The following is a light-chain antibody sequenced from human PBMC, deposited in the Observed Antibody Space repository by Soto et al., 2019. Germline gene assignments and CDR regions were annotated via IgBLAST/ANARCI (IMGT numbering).Light chain of an antibody. CDR1: QSVSSSY. CDR3: QQYGSSPGT. CDR2: GAS. V-gene: IGKV3-20*01. Sequence: EIVLPQSPGTLSLSPGERATLACRASQSVSSSYLAWYQQKPGQAPRLLIYGASSRDTGIPDRFSGSGSGTDFTLTISRLEPEDVAVYYCQQYGSSPGTFGQGTKVEIK. J-gene: IGKJ1*01.